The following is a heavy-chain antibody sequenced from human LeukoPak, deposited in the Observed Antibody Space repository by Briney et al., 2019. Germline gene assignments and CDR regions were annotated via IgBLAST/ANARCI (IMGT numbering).Heavy chain of an antibody. CDR3: AREHSGYDFPGRDYYYMDV. D-gene: IGHD5-12*01. CDR1: GFTFSTYW. CDR2: IKQDGSEK. J-gene: IGHJ6*03. V-gene: IGHV3-7*01. Sequence: GGSLRLSCAASGFTFSTYWMSWVRQAPGKGLEWVANIKQDGSEKYYVDSVKGRFTISRDNAKNSLYLQMNSLRAEDTAVYYCAREHSGYDFPGRDYYYMDVWGKGTTVTVSS.